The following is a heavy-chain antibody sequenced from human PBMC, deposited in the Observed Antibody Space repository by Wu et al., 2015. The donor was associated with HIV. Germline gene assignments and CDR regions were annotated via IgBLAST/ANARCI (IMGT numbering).Heavy chain of an antibody. D-gene: IGHD6-19*01. Sequence: QVQLVQSGAEVKKPGASVKVSCKASGYIFTSYYMHWVRQAPGQGLEWMGIINPSGGSTNYAQKFQGRVTMTRDTSTSTVYMELSSLRSEDTAVYYCARRLVLAGSPSDIVGPRDNGHRLF. J-gene: IGHJ3*02. CDR1: GYIFTSYY. V-gene: IGHV1-46*01. CDR3: ARRLVLAGSPSDI. CDR2: INPSGGST.